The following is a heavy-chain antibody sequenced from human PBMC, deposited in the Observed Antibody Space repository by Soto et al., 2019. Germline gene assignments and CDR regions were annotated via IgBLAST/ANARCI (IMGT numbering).Heavy chain of an antibody. CDR1: GFTFSSYA. CDR3: AKGGRYDILTGYYIDDYFDY. D-gene: IGHD3-9*01. V-gene: IGHV3-23*01. CDR2: ISGSGGST. Sequence: GGSLRLSCAASGFTFSSYAMSWVRQAPGKGLEWVSAISGSGGSTYYADSVKGRFTISRDNSKNTLYLQMNSLRAEDTAVYYCAKGGRYDILTGYYIDDYFDYWGQGTLVTVSS. J-gene: IGHJ4*02.